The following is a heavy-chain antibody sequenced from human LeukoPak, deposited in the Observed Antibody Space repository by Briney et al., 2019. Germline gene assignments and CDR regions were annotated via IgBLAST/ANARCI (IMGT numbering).Heavy chain of an antibody. V-gene: IGHV3-23*01. Sequence: PGGSLRLSCTASGFTFSSYAINWVRLAPGKGLEWVSSISGSGGSTFYYADSVKGRFTVSRDDSKNTVYLQMNSLRADDTAVYYCSKGGRWDYYDSSHWGQGTMVIVSS. CDR3: SKGGRWDYYDSSH. CDR1: GFTFSSYA. J-gene: IGHJ3*01. D-gene: IGHD3-22*01. CDR2: ISGSGGST.